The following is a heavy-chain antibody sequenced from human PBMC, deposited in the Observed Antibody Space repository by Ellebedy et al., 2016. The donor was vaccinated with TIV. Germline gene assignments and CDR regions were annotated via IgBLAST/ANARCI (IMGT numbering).Heavy chain of an antibody. D-gene: IGHD5-12*01. CDR2: IYHSGSA. J-gene: IGHJ3*01. Sequence: MPSETLSLTCAVSGASIVSNDYSWSWIRQAPGKGLEWIGHIYHSGSAQYNPSVQSRASISVDRSKSQFSLNLNSVTAADTAVYYCVRLNIETPGAFDVWGQGTTVTVSS. CDR1: GASIVSNDYS. CDR3: VRLNIETPGAFDV. V-gene: IGHV4-30-2*01.